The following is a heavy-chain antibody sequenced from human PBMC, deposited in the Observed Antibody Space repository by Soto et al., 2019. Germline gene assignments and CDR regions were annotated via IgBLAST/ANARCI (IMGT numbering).Heavy chain of an antibody. D-gene: IGHD2-15*01. Sequence: SETLSLTCTVSGGSISSGGYYWSWIRQHPGKGLEWIGYIYYSGSTYYNTSLKSRVTISVDTSKNQFSLKLSSVTAADTAVYYCARDPQSEGSFDYWGQGTLVTVSS. CDR1: GGSISSGGYY. V-gene: IGHV4-31*03. J-gene: IGHJ4*02. CDR3: ARDPQSEGSFDY. CDR2: IYYSGST.